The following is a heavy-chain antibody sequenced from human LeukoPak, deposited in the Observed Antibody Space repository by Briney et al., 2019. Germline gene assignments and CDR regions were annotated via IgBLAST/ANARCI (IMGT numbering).Heavy chain of an antibody. Sequence: SETLSLTCTVSGGSISSYYWSWIRQPPGKGLEWIGYIYYSGSTNYNPSLKSRVTISVDTSKNQFSLKLSSVTAADTAVYYCARGGITIFGVSGIENYYYMDVWGKGTTVTVSS. CDR3: ARGGITIFGVSGIENYYYMDV. CDR2: IYYSGST. V-gene: IGHV4-59*01. D-gene: IGHD3-3*01. CDR1: GGSISSYY. J-gene: IGHJ6*03.